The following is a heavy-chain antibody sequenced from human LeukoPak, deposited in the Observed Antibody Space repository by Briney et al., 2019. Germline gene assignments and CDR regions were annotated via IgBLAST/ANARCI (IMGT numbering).Heavy chain of an antibody. V-gene: IGHV4-59*01. CDR3: ARVDYYDSSGYPQYYFDY. Sequence: SETLSLTCTVSGGSISSYYWSWIRQPPGKGLEWIGYIYYSGSTNYNPSLKSRVTISVDTSKNQFSLELSSVTAADTAVHYCARVDYYDSSGYPQYYFDYWGQGTLVTVSS. J-gene: IGHJ4*02. CDR1: GGSISSYY. D-gene: IGHD3-22*01. CDR2: IYYSGST.